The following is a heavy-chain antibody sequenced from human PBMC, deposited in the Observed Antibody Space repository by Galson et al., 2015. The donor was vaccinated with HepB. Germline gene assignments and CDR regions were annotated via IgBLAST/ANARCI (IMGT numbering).Heavy chain of an antibody. D-gene: IGHD2-2*01. CDR2: ISYDGSNK. J-gene: IGHJ5*02. Sequence: SLRLSCAASGFTFSSYGMHWVRQAPGKGLEWVAVISYDGSNKYYADSVKGRFTISRDNSKNMLYLQMNSLKADDTASYYCAKGGWRYCSSTRCPNWFDPWGQGTPVTVSS. CDR3: AKGGWRYCSSTRCPNWFDP. V-gene: IGHV3-30*18. CDR1: GFTFSSYG.